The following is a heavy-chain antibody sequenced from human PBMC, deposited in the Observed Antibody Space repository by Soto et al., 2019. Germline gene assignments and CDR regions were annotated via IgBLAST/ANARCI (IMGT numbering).Heavy chain of an antibody. Sequence: GGSLRLSCAASGFTFSSYAMHWVRQAPGKGLEWVAVISYDGSNKYYADSVKGRFTISRDNSKNTLYLQMNSLRAEDTAVYYCASIIVPAATGLYVTHYYGMDVWGQGTTVTVSS. D-gene: IGHD2-2*01. CDR3: ASIIVPAATGLYVTHYYGMDV. CDR1: GFTFSSYA. J-gene: IGHJ6*02. CDR2: ISYDGSNK. V-gene: IGHV3-30-3*01.